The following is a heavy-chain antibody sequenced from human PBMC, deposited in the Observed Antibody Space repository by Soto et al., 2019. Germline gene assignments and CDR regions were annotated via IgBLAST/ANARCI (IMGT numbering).Heavy chain of an antibody. CDR2: IIPDLEIT. V-gene: IGHV1-69*17. Sequence: QVQLVQSGAEVKRPGSSVKVSCSASGDTFASYGISWVRQALGQGLACLGGIIPDLEITKFAKKFQDRIPFTSDSSSSTTYMDLSSLSSDDTAVYYCARAKFNFESVGSTFTTHFDLWGPGTPVTVSS. CDR3: ARAKFNFESVGSTFTTHFDL. J-gene: IGHJ4*02. CDR1: GDTFASYG. D-gene: IGHD1-1*01.